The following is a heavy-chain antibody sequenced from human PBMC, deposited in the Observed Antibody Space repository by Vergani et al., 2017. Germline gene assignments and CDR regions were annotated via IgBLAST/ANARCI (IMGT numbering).Heavy chain of an antibody. Sequence: QLQLQESGPGLVKPSETLSLTCTVSGGSISSSSYYWGWIRQPPGKGLEWIGSIYYSGSTYYKPSLKSRVTISVDTSKNQFSLKRSSVTAADTAVYYCARLNPIAPPYYFDYWGQGTLVTVSS. J-gene: IGHJ4*02. CDR2: IYYSGST. CDR3: ARLNPIAPPYYFDY. D-gene: IGHD1-14*01. V-gene: IGHV4-39*01. CDR1: GGSISSSSYY.